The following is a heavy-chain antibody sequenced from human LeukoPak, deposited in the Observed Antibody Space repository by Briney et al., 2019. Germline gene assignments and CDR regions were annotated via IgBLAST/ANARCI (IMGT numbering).Heavy chain of an antibody. D-gene: IGHD1-26*01. CDR3: AREGLVGAALDD. Sequence: ASVTVSCKASGYTFTAYYMHWVRQAPGQGLEWMGWINPKSDGTKFPQTFQGRGTITRERAISTAYMELSSLRSDDPAVYFCAREGLVGAALDDWGQGTLVTVSS. V-gene: IGHV1-2*02. J-gene: IGHJ4*02. CDR2: INPKSDGT. CDR1: GYTFTAYY.